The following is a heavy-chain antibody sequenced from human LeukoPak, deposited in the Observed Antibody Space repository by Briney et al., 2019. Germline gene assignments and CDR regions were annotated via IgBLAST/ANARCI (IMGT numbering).Heavy chain of an antibody. D-gene: IGHD2-2*01. CDR3: ARAPGRPAAVFDY. J-gene: IGHJ4*02. Sequence: PSETLSFTCAVYGGSFSGYYWSWIRQPPGKGLEWIGEINHSGSTNYSPSLKSRVTISLDTSKNQFSLKLSSVTAADTAVYYCARAPGRPAAVFDYWGQGTLVTVSS. V-gene: IGHV4-34*01. CDR2: INHSGST. CDR1: GGSFSGYY.